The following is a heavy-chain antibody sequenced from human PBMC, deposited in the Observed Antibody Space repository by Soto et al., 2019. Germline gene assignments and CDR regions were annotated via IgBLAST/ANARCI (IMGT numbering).Heavy chain of an antibody. D-gene: IGHD3-16*02. CDR1: GFTFSSYS. CDR2: ISSGNTYI. J-gene: IGHJ2*01. Sequence: EVQLVESGGGLVKPGGSLRLSCAASGFTFSSYSMNWVRQAPGKGLEWVSSISSGNTYIYYADSVKGRFTISRDNAKNSLYLQMNSLRAEDTAVYYCAGGVIGARDWYFAFWGRGTLVTVSS. CDR3: AGGVIGARDWYFAF. V-gene: IGHV3-21*01.